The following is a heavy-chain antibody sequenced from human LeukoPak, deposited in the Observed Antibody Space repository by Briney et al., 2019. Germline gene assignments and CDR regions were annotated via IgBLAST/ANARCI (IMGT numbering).Heavy chain of an antibody. V-gene: IGHV3-23*01. CDR3: AKAKTVGPSAMDV. J-gene: IGHJ6*02. Sequence: PGGSLKLSCAASGFTFTSYAISWVRQAPGKGLEWVSAISNSGGNTYYADSVKGRFTISRDNSKNTLYLQMNSLRAEATALYYCAKAKTVGPSAMDVWGQGTTVTVSS. D-gene: IGHD1-26*01. CDR2: ISNSGGNT. CDR1: GFTFTSYA.